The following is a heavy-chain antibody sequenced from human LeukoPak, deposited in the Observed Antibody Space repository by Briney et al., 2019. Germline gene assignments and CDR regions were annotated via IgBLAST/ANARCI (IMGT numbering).Heavy chain of an antibody. V-gene: IGHV4-39*07. Sequence: SETLSLTCTVSGGSISSSSYYWGWIRQPPGKGLEWIGSIYYSGSTYYNPSLKSRVTISVDTSKNQFSLKLSSVTAADTAVYYCARRSGYCSGGSCDYSPFDYWGQGTLVTVSS. CDR3: ARRSGYCSGGSCDYSPFDY. J-gene: IGHJ4*02. D-gene: IGHD2-15*01. CDR2: IYYSGST. CDR1: GGSISSSSYY.